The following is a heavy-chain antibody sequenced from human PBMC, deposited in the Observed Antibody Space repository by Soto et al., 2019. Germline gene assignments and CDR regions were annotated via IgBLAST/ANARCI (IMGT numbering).Heavy chain of an antibody. CDR2: ISGSGGST. V-gene: IGHV3-23*01. CDR3: AKEGGYCSGGSCYSVY. J-gene: IGHJ4*02. Sequence: EVQLLESGGGLVQPGGSLRLSCAASGFTFSSYAMSWVRQAPGKGLEWVSAISGSGGSTYYADSVKGRFTISRDNSKNTLYLQMNSLRAEDTAVYYCAKEGGYCSGGSCYSVYWGQGTLVTVSS. D-gene: IGHD2-15*01. CDR1: GFTFSSYA.